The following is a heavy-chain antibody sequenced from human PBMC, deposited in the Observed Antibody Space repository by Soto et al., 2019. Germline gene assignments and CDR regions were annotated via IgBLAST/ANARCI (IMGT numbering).Heavy chain of an antibody. Sequence: GWSLRLSCAASVFTFSSYAMSRVRQAPGKGLEWVSAISGSGGSTYYADSVKGRFTISRDNSKNTLYLQMNSLRAEDTAVYYCAKSPRGDAFDIWGQGTMVTVSS. V-gene: IGHV3-23*01. CDR3: AKSPRGDAFDI. D-gene: IGHD3-10*01. J-gene: IGHJ3*02. CDR2: ISGSGGST. CDR1: VFTFSSYA.